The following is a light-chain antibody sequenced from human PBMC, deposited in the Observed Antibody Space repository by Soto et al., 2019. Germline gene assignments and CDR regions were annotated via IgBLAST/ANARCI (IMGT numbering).Light chain of an antibody. CDR1: QSISNW. V-gene: IGKV1-5*01. J-gene: IGKJ1*01. CDR3: QQYDTYWT. CDR2: DAS. Sequence: DIQMTQSPSTLSASVGDRVTITCRASQSISNWLAWYQQRPGKAPKLLIYDASSLQSGVPSRFSGGRSGTEFTLTISSLQPDDFATYYCQQYDTYWTFGQGTKVEFK.